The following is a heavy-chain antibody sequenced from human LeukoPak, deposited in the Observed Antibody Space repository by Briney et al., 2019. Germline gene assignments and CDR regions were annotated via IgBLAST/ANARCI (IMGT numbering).Heavy chain of an antibody. D-gene: IGHD2-2*01. J-gene: IGHJ4*02. V-gene: IGHV1-2*02. CDR3: ARANFLYCSSTTCLFDY. Sequence: ASVKVSCKASGYTFTDYYMHWVRQAPGQGFEWMGWINPNDGDTNYAQKFQGRVTMTRDTSISTAHMEVSRLRSDDTAVFYCARANFLYCSSTTCLFDYWGQGTLVTVSS. CDR1: GYTFTDYY. CDR2: INPNDGDT.